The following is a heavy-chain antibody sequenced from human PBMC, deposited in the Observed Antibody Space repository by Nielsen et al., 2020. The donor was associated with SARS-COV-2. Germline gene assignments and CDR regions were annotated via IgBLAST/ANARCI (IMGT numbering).Heavy chain of an antibody. CDR3: AKDMGFGSSDDYYYGMDV. Sequence: SLKISCAASGFTFDDYGMSWVRQAPGKGLEWVSGISWNSGSIGYADSVKGRFTISRDNAKNSLYLQMNSLRAEDTALYYCAKDMGFGSSDDYYYGMDVWGQGTTVTVSS. CDR2: ISWNSGSI. V-gene: IGHV3-9*01. J-gene: IGHJ6*02. D-gene: IGHD6-6*01. CDR1: GFTFDDYG.